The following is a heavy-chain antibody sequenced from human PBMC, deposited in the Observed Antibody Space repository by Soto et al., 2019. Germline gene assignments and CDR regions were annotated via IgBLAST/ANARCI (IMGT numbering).Heavy chain of an antibody. J-gene: IGHJ4*02. CDR2: ISGSTGTT. CDR1: GFMFNHYA. CDR3: AKVIVLGASTLEY. Sequence: GGSLRLSCEASGFMFNHYAMAWVRQTPGKGLEWVSVISGSTGTTYYADSVKGRFTISRDNTKNTVYLQMNSLRVEDSALYSCAKVIVLGASTLEYWGPGTRVTVS. D-gene: IGHD6-6*01. V-gene: IGHV3-23*01.